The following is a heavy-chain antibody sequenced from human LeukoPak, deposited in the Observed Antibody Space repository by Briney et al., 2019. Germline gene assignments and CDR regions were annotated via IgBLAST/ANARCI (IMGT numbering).Heavy chain of an antibody. Sequence: SETLSLTCTVSGGSISSYYWSWIRQPPGTGLEWIGYIYYSGSTNHNPSLKSRVTISVDASKNQFSLTLSSVTAADTAEYYCAKTGLQRYFDLWGRGTLVTVSS. CDR3: AKTGLQRYFDL. J-gene: IGHJ2*01. CDR2: IYYSGST. V-gene: IGHV4-59*01. CDR1: GGSISSYY. D-gene: IGHD5-24*01.